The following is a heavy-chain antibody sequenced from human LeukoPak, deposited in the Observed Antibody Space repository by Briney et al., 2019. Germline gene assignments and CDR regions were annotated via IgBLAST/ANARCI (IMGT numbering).Heavy chain of an antibody. D-gene: IGHD6-13*01. CDR2: INPDNGGT. V-gene: IGHV1-2*02. CDR1: GYAFTGYY. J-gene: IGHJ5*02. Sequence: ASVKVSCKASGYAFTGYYMHWVRQAPGQGLEWMGWINPDNGGTNYAQKFQGRVTMTRDTSIFTAYMELSRLRSDDTAVYYCARDIAAAGTRWFDPWGQGTLVTVSS. CDR3: ARDIAAAGTRWFDP.